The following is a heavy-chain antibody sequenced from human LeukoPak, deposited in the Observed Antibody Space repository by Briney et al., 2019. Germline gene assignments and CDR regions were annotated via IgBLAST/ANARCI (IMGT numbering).Heavy chain of an antibody. D-gene: IGHD5-18*01. V-gene: IGHV4-34*01. Sequence: PSETLSLTCAVYGGSFGGYYWSWIRQPPRKGLEWIGEINHSGSTNYNPSLKSRVTISVDTSKNQFSLKLSSVTAADTAVYYCARGYSYGHDAFDIWGQGTMVTVSS. CDR1: GGSFGGYY. CDR2: INHSGST. J-gene: IGHJ3*02. CDR3: ARGYSYGHDAFDI.